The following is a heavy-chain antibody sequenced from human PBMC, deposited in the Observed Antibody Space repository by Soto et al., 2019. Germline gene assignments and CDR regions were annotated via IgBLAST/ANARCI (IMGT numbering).Heavy chain of an antibody. D-gene: IGHD6-13*01. CDR2: INPSGGST. J-gene: IGHJ5*02. CDR1: GYTFTSYY. V-gene: IGHV1-46*01. CDR3: GSAKGAAAGTRRFDP. Sequence: ASVKVSCKASGYTFTSYYMHWVRQAPGQGLEWMGIINPSGGSTSYAQKFQGRVTMTRDTSTSTVFMEPSSLRSEDTAVYYCGSAKGAAAGTRRFDPWGQGTLVTSPQ.